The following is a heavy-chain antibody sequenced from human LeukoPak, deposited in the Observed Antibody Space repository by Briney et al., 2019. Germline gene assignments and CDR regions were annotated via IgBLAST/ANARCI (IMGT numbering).Heavy chain of an antibody. CDR2: MNTTGST. J-gene: IGHJ4*02. Sequence: PSETLSLTCTVSGDSISIGSYYWSWLRQPAGKGLEWIGHMNTTGSTKYNPSLKSRVTISVDTSNNQFSLKVSSVTAADMAVYYCARDWDYWGQGTLVTVSS. CDR1: GDSISIGSYY. V-gene: IGHV4-61*09. CDR3: ARDWDY.